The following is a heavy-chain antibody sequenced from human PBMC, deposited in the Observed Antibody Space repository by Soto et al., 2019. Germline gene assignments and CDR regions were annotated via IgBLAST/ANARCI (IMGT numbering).Heavy chain of an antibody. CDR3: ARSHSSGYVFLGY. V-gene: IGHV4-59*01. D-gene: IGHD5-18*01. J-gene: IGHJ4*02. CDR1: GDSISSYF. Sequence: PSETLSLTCSVSGDSISSYFWSWIRQPPGKGLEWIGYIHYSGSANYSPSLKSRVTISVDTSRNQFSLKLSLSSVTAADTAVYYCARSHSSGYVFLGYWGQGTLVPVSS. CDR2: IHYSGSA.